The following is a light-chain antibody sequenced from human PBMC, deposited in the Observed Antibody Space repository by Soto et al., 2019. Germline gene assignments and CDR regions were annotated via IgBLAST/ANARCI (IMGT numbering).Light chain of an antibody. CDR3: SSLASSSTPWV. J-gene: IGLJ3*02. CDR1: SSDVGAYNY. CDR2: GVS. Sequence: QSALTQPASVSGSPGQSITMSCTGTSSDVGAYNYVSWYQHHPGKAPKVMIYGVSNRPSGVSNRFSGSKSGNTASLTISGLQAEDEADYYCSSLASSSTPWVFGGGTKRTVL. V-gene: IGLV2-14*01.